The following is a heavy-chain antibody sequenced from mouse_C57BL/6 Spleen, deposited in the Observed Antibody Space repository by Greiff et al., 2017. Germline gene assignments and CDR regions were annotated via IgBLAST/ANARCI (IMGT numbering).Heavy chain of an antibody. V-gene: IGHV5-17*01. D-gene: IGHD2-4*01. CDR2: ISSGSSTI. Sequence: EVQVVESGGGLVKPGGSLKLSCAASGFTFSDYGMHWVRQAPEKGLEWVAYISSGSSTIYYADTVKGRFTISRDNAKNTLFLQLTSLRSEDTAMYYCARDYDSWGQGTSVTVSS. J-gene: IGHJ4*01. CDR1: GFTFSDYG. CDR3: ARDYDS.